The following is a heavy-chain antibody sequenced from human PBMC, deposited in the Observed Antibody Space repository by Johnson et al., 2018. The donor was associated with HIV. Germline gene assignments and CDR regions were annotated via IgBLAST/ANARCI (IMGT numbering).Heavy chain of an antibody. V-gene: IGHV3-7*01. D-gene: IGHD2-15*01. CDR2: IKQDGSEK. CDR3: ARDTYCSGGSCYSNAFDI. J-gene: IGHJ3*02. Sequence: VQLVESGGGVVQPGKSLRLSCAASGFTFSSYWMSWVRQAPGKGLEWVANIKQDGSEKYYVDSVKGRFTISRANAKNSLYLQMNSLRAEDTAVYYCARDTYCSGGSCYSNAFDIWGQGTMVTVSS. CDR1: GFTFSSYW.